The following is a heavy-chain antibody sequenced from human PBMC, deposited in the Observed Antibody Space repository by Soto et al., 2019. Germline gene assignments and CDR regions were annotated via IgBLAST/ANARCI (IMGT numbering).Heavy chain of an antibody. CDR1: GGSIISYY. V-gene: IGHV4-59*08. CDR2: IYYSGST. J-gene: IGHJ5*01. D-gene: IGHD6-19*01. Sequence: TSETLSLTCTVSGGSIISYYWSWILQPPWKGLEWIGYIYYSGSTNYNPSLKSRVTISVDTSKNQFSLKLSSVTAADTAVYYCAKSNGWYFNWFDPWGQGTLVTVSS. CDR3: AKSNGWYFNWFDP.